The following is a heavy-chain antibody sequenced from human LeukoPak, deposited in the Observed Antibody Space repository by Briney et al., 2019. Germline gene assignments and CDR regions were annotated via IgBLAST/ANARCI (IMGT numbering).Heavy chain of an antibody. D-gene: IGHD6-13*01. CDR3: ARDGSSSWSLYYYYGMDV. CDR1: GGSISSSSYY. Sequence: ASETLSLTCTVSGGSISSSSYYWGWIRQPPGKGLEWIGSIYYSGSTYYNPSLKSRVTISVDTSKNQFSLKLSSVTAADTAVYYCARDGSSSWSLYYYYGMDVWGQGTTVTVSS. J-gene: IGHJ6*02. V-gene: IGHV4-39*07. CDR2: IYYSGST.